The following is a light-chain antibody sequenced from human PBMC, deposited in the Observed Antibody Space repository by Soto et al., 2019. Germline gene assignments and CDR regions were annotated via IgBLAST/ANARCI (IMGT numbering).Light chain of an antibody. CDR3: RSYGGNWV. CDR2: DVN. CDR1: ISDLGGYDY. J-gene: IGLJ3*02. Sequence: QSALTQPRSVSGSPGQSVTISCTGTISDLGGYDYVSWYQQHPGKAPKLMIYDVNKRPSGVPDRFSGSKSGNTASLTISGLQAEDEADYYCRSYGGNWVFGGGTKLTVL. V-gene: IGLV2-11*01.